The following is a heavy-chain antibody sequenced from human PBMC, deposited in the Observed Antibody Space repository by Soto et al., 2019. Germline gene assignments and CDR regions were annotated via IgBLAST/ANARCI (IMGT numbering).Heavy chain of an antibody. V-gene: IGHV4-39*01. Sequence: SETLSLTCTVAGGSINTYSYIWGWIRQPPGRGLEWIGTIYYSGSAYYSPSLESRVTLSVDTSKNQFSLKLNSVTAADTAVYYCARAAYELDYWGQGTLVTVSS. CDR2: IYYSGSA. CDR3: ARAAYELDY. D-gene: IGHD5-12*01. CDR1: GGSINTYSYI. J-gene: IGHJ4*02.